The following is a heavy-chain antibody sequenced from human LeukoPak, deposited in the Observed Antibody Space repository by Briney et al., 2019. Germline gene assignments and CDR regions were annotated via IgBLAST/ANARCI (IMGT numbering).Heavy chain of an antibody. CDR2: IHYSGRP. CDR3: ARVRDRSSYFYDLDY. Sequence: SETLSLTCTVSGGSISSYYWSWIRQPPGKGLEWIGCIHYSGRPNYNPSLKSRLTISVDTSKNQFSLKLSSVTAADTAVYYCARVRDRSSYFYDLDYWGQGTLVTVSS. V-gene: IGHV4-59*01. CDR1: GGSISSYY. D-gene: IGHD3-22*01. J-gene: IGHJ4*02.